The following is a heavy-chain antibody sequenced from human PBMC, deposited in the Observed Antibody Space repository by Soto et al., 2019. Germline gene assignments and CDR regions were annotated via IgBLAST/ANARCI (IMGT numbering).Heavy chain of an antibody. CDR1: GFTFSSYW. CDR3: ARPNYYPAFDI. Sequence: GGSLRLSCAASGFTFSSYWMHWVRQAPGKGLVWVSRINSDGSSTSYADSVKGRFTISRDNAKNTLYLQMNSLRAEDTAVYYCARPNYYPAFDIWGQGTMVTVSS. D-gene: IGHD1-26*01. J-gene: IGHJ3*02. CDR2: INSDGSST. V-gene: IGHV3-74*01.